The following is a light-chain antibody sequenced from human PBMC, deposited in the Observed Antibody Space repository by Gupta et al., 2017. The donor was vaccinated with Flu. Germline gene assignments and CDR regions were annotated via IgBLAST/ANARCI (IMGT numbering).Light chain of an antibody. CDR3: TSDTRIGIWV. Sequence: TTTSCAGTSTDVGGYEFLFCYQHPPDETPKVMVCEVTKPPTVVIHGFSGSTSGNTSSLTISVQREEDEDDYYCTSDTRIGIWVFGGGTKLTVL. CDR2: EVT. CDR1: STDVGGYEF. J-gene: IGLJ3*02. V-gene: IGLV2-14*01.